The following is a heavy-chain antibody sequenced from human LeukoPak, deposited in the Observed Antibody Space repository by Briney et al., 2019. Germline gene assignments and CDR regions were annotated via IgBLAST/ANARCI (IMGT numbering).Heavy chain of an antibody. CDR1: GGSISSYY. CDR3: ARAPDSSGYYWYFDL. Sequence: PSETLSLTCTVSGGSISSYYWSWIRQPPGKGLEWIGYIYHSGSTYYNPSLKSRVTISVDRSKNQFSLKLSSVTAADTAVYYCARAPDSSGYYWYFDLWGRGTLVTVSS. J-gene: IGHJ2*01. CDR2: IYHSGST. V-gene: IGHV4-59*12. D-gene: IGHD3-22*01.